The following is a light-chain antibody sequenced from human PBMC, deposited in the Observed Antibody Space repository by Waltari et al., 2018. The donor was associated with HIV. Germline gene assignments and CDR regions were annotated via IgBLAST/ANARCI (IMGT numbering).Light chain of an antibody. CDR1: QRLSSNY. CDR2: ATS. CDR3: RLSTNLPGYT. V-gene: IGKV3-20*01. Sequence: EVVLTQSPDALSLYPCESATLPCTASQRLSSNYLAWYQQKPGQDPRLLIYATSSRATGIPDRFSGSGSGTDFTLTISRLEPEDFALYYCRLSTNLPGYTCGQGTKLEI. J-gene: IGKJ2*01.